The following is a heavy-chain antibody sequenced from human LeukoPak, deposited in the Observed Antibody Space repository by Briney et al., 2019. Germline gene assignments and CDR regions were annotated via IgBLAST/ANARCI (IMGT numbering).Heavy chain of an antibody. CDR1: GYSFTTYW. V-gene: IGHV5-51*01. J-gene: IGHJ4*02. CDR3: ARRISDSYSLNFDN. CDR2: IYPGDSDT. Sequence: GEPLKISCKASGYSFTTYWSGWVRQMPGKGLEWMGIIYPGDSDTRYSPSFQGQGAISADKSISTAYLQWSSLRASDTAMYYCARRISDSYSLNFDNWGQGTLVTVSS. D-gene: IGHD1-26*01.